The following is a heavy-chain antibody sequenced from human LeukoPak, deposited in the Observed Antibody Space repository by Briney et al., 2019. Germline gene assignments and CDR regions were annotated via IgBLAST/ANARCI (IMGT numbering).Heavy chain of an antibody. Sequence: GGSLRLSCAASGFTVSSNYISWVRQAPGKGLEWVSLIYSGGSTYYADSVKGRFTISRDNSKNTLYLQMSSLRAEDTAVYYCASGRVVRGVTPSLGMDVWGQGTTVTVSS. V-gene: IGHV3-66*01. D-gene: IGHD3-10*01. J-gene: IGHJ6*02. CDR1: GFTVSSNY. CDR2: IYSGGST. CDR3: ASGRVVRGVTPSLGMDV.